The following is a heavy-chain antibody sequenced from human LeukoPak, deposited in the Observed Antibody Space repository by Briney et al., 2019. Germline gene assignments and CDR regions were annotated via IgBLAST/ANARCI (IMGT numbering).Heavy chain of an antibody. Sequence: SETLSLTCTVSGGSISSGSYYWSWIRQPAGKGLEWIGRIYTSGSTNYNPSLKSRVTISVDTSKNQFSLILTSVTAADTATYYCASASAGFGDWGQGTLVTVSS. CDR3: ASASAGFGD. D-gene: IGHD3-10*01. CDR2: IYTSGST. V-gene: IGHV4-61*02. CDR1: GGSISSGSYY. J-gene: IGHJ4*02.